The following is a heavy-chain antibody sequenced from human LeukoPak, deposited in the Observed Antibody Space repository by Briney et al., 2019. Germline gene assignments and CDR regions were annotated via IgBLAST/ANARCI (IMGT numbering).Heavy chain of an antibody. CDR3: ARGMKQQLWAFDY. D-gene: IGHD6-13*01. J-gene: IGHJ4*02. CDR1: GGTFSSYA. V-gene: IGHV1-69*13. CDR2: IIPIFGTA. Sequence: SVTVSCKASGGTFSSYAISWARQAPGQGLEWMGGIIPIFGTANYAQKFQGRVTITADESTSTAYMELSSLGSEDTAVYYCARGMKQQLWAFDYWGQGTLVTVSS.